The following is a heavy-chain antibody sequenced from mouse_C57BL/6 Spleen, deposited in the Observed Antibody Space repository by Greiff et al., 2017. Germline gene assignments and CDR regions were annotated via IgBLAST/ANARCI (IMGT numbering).Heavy chain of an antibody. J-gene: IGHJ3*01. D-gene: IGHD1-1*01. V-gene: IGHV14-1*01. CDR2: IDPADGDT. CDR3: TTLYFGSSDVWFAD. CDR1: GFNIKDYY. Sequence: LVESGAELVRPGASVKLSCTASGFNIKDYYMHWVKQRPDQGLAWIGRIDPADGDTEYAPKFQGKATMTADTSSNTAYLQLSSLTSEGTAVYYGTTLYFGSSDVWFADWGQGTLVTVSA.